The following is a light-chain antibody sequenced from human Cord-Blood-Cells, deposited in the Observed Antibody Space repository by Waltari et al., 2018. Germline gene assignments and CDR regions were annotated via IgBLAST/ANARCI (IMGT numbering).Light chain of an antibody. CDR1: QSISSY. J-gene: IGKJ1*01. V-gene: IGKV1-39*01. Sequence: IQKTQSTYSLSASVGDRVTITCRASQSISSYLNWYHEKPGKAPKLLIYVASSLQSGVPSRFSASVSGTDVTLSISSLQPEDFATYYGQQSYITPPWTSGQGTTVEIK. CDR2: VAS. CDR3: QQSYITPPWT.